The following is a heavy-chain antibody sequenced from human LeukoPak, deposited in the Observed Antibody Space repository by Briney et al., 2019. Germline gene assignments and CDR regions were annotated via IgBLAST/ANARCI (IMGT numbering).Heavy chain of an antibody. D-gene: IGHD3-10*01. CDR3: ARGGRYYGSGSYYNHFDY. CDR1: GFTFSNAW. J-gene: IGHJ4*02. Sequence: GGSLRLSCGASGFTFSNAWMSWVRQAPGKGLEWITYISSLSHTANYANSVKGRFTISRDNAENALFLQMNSLKAEDTAVYYCARGGRYYGSGSYYNHFDYWGQGTLVTVSA. V-gene: IGHV3-11*06. CDR2: ISSLSHTA.